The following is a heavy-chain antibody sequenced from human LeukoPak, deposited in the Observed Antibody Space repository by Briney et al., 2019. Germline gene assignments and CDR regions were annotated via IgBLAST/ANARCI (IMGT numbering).Heavy chain of an antibody. CDR2: ISGSGSST. Sequence: PGGSLRLSCAASGFRFSSYAMSWVRQAPGKGLEWVSAISGSGSSTYYADSVKGRFTVSRDNSKNTLYLQMNSLRAEDTAVYYCAKGYSGSYAYWGQGTLVTVSS. CDR3: AKGYSGSYAY. CDR1: GFRFSSYA. J-gene: IGHJ4*02. V-gene: IGHV3-23*01. D-gene: IGHD1-26*01.